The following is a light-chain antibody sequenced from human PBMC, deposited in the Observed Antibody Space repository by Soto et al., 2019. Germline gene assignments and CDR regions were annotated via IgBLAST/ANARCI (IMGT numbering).Light chain of an antibody. Sequence: QSALTQPASVSGSPGQSITISCTGTSSDVGSYDRVSWYQHHPGKAPKLMIYEVSNRPSGVSNRFSGSKSGNTASLTISGLQAEDEADYYCSSYTSTNTPVFGTGTKLTVL. CDR2: EVS. V-gene: IGLV2-14*01. CDR3: SSYTSTNTPV. J-gene: IGLJ1*01. CDR1: SSDVGSYDR.